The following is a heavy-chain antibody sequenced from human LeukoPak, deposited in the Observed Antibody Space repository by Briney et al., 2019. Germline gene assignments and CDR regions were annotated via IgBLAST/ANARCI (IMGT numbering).Heavy chain of an antibody. CDR2: INPNSGGT. V-gene: IGHV1-2*02. CDR3: ARGQYPLGYCSSTSCYDLDH. Sequence: ASVKVSCKASGYTFTGYYMHWVRQAPGQGLEWMGWINPNSGGTNYAQKFQGRVTMTRDTSISTAYMELSRLRSDDTAVYYCARGQYPLGYCSSTSCYDLDHWGQGTLVTVSS. D-gene: IGHD2-2*01. CDR1: GYTFTGYY. J-gene: IGHJ4*02.